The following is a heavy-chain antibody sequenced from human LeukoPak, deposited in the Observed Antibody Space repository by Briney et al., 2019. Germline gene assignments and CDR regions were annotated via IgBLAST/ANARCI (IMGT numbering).Heavy chain of an antibody. J-gene: IGHJ5*02. D-gene: IGHD6-19*01. CDR2: IYYSGTT. V-gene: IGHV4-59*01. Sequence: SETLPLTCTVSGASISSSYWSWIRQPPGKGLERIGYIYYSGTTKYNPSLKSRVTISVDTSKNQFSLKVNSVAAADTAVYYCARGQPQRYSSGWYVNWFDPWGQGTLVTVSS. CDR1: GASISSSY. CDR3: ARGQPQRYSSGWYVNWFDP.